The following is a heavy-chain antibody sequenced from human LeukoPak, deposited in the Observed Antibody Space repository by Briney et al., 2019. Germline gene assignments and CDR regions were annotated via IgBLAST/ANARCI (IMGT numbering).Heavy chain of an antibody. Sequence: ASVKVSCKASGYTFTSYGISWVRQAPGQGLEWMGWISAYNGNTNYAQKPQGRVTMTTDTSTSTAYMELRSLRSDDTAVYYCARRPYCSGGSCYSPWFDPWGQGTLDTVSS. CDR1: GYTFTSYG. CDR3: ARRPYCSGGSCYSPWFDP. D-gene: IGHD2-15*01. CDR2: ISAYNGNT. V-gene: IGHV1-18*01. J-gene: IGHJ5*02.